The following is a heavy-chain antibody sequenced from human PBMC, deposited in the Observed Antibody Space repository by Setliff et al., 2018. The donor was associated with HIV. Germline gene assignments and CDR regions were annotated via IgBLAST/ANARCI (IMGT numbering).Heavy chain of an antibody. J-gene: IGHJ4*02. V-gene: IGHV1-69*05. Sequence: GASVKVSCKASGGTFSSYAISWVRQAPGQGLEWMGGIIPIFGTANYAQKFQGRVTITTDESTSTAYMELSSLRSEDTAVYYCATERHFFPSDWGQGTLVTVSS. D-gene: IGHD1-1*01. CDR3: ATERHFFPSD. CDR2: IIPIFGTA. CDR1: GGTFSSYA.